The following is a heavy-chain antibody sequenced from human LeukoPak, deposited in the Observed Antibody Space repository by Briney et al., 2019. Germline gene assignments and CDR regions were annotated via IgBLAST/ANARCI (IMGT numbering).Heavy chain of an antibody. J-gene: IGHJ4*02. CDR2: IYSGGST. Sequence: GGSLRLSCAASGFTVSSNYMSWVRQAPGKGLEWVSVIYSGGSTYYADSVKGRFTVSRDNSKNTLYLQMNSLRAEDTAVYYCARGKTGTVVTVGFDYWGQGTLVTVSS. CDR3: ARGKTGTVVTVGFDY. V-gene: IGHV3-53*01. CDR1: GFTVSSNY. D-gene: IGHD4-23*01.